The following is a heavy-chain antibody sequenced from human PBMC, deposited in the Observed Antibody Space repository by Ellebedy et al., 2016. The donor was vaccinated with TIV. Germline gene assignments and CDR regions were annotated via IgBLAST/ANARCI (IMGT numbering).Heavy chain of an antibody. D-gene: IGHD1-1*01. V-gene: IGHV5-10-1*01. J-gene: IGHJ6*02. CDR2: IDPSDSYT. CDR1: GYSFTSYW. CDR3: ASQLTTSSSYYTMDV. Sequence: KVSCKASGYSFTSYWVTWVRQMPGKGLEWMGRIDPSDSYTKYGPSFQGRVAISADRSISTAYLQWSSLKASDPATYFCASQLTTSSSYYTMDVWGQGTTVTVSS.